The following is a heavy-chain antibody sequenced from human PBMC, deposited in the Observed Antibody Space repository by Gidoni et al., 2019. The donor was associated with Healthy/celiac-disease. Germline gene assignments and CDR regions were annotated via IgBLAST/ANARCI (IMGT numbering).Heavy chain of an antibody. J-gene: IGHJ6*03. D-gene: IGHD3-22*01. Sequence: EVQLVASGGGLVQPGGSLRLSCAASGFTFSSYSMNWVRQAPGKGLEWVSYISSSSSTIYYADSVKGRFTISRDNAKNSLYLQMNSLRAEDTAVYYCAGSMDYYDSSGYANYYYYYMDVWGKGTTVTVSS. CDR2: ISSSSSTI. CDR1: GFTFSSYS. CDR3: AGSMDYYDSSGYANYYYYYMDV. V-gene: IGHV3-48*01.